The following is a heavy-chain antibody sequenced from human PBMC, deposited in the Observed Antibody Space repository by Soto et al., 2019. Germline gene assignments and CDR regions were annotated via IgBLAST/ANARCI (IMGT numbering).Heavy chain of an antibody. CDR3: ARGGPYRYSSSWYRFDY. V-gene: IGHV1-18*01. Sequence: QVQLVQSGAEVKKPGASVKVSCKASGDTFTSYGISWVRQAPGQGLEWMGGISANNGNTNYAQKHQGRVTMTTDTSTSTAYMELRSLRSDDTAVYYCARGGPYRYSSSWYRFDYWGQGTLVTVSS. CDR2: ISANNGNT. D-gene: IGHD6-13*01. J-gene: IGHJ4*02. CDR1: GDTFTSYG.